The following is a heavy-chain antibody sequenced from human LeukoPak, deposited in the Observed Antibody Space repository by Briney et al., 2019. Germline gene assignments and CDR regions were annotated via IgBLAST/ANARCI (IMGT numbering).Heavy chain of an antibody. CDR3: VRDFGYDQAFDI. CDR2: IKSDGSST. CDR1: GFTFSQYW. D-gene: IGHD5-12*01. J-gene: IGHJ3*02. V-gene: IGHV3-74*01. Sequence: PGGSLRLSCEASGFTFSQYWMHWVRQAPGKGPVWVSRIKSDGSSTRYADSVQGRFTMSRDNAKNTLYLQMNSLSIEDTAVYYCVRDFGYDQAFDIWGQGTMVTVSS.